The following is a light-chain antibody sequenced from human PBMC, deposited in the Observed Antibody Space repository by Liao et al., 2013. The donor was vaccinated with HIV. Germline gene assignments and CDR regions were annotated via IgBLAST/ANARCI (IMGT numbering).Light chain of an antibody. Sequence: SYVLTQPPSVSVAPGKTARITCGGNNIGSKSVHWYQQKPGQAPVLVIYYDSDRPSGIPERFSGSNSGNTATLTISRTQAMDEADYYCQTWNRSTGIFGTGTTVTVL. CDR2: YDS. J-gene: IGLJ1*01. V-gene: IGLV3-21*04. CDR1: NIGSKS. CDR3: QTWNRSTGI.